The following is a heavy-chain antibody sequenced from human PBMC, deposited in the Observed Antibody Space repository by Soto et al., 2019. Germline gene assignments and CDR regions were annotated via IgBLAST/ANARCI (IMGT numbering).Heavy chain of an antibody. V-gene: IGHV1-46*03. CDR1: WYTFRTYY. CDR2: IHPSGGST. Sequence: SVKVSRKASWYTFRTYYLHWGRQAPSQGLDWMGIIHPSGGSTTYAQKFLGRVTMTRDTSTSTVFMELSSLRSEDTAVYYCARGGHIAVVTASFDYWGQGTLVTVSS. D-gene: IGHD2-21*02. CDR3: ARGGHIAVVTASFDY. J-gene: IGHJ4*02.